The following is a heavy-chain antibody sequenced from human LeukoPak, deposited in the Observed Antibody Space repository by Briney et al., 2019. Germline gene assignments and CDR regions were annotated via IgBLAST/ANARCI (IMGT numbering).Heavy chain of an antibody. Sequence: PGGSLRLACAASGFTVSRNHMNWVRQAPGKGLEWVSSISSGSSSIYYADSVKGRFTISRDNAKNSLYLQMNSLRAEDTAVYYCARDWNYGVFDYWGQGTLVTVSS. J-gene: IGHJ4*02. CDR1: GFTVSRNH. D-gene: IGHD1-7*01. V-gene: IGHV3-21*01. CDR3: ARDWNYGVFDY. CDR2: ISSGSSSI.